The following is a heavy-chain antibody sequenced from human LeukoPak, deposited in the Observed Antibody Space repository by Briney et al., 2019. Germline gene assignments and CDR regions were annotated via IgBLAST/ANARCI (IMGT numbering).Heavy chain of an antibody. V-gene: IGHV1-18*01. CDR1: GYTFTSYG. D-gene: IGHD3-22*01. Sequence: ASVKVSCKASGYTFTSYGISWVRQAPGQGLEWMGWISAYNGNTNYAQKLQGRVTMTTDTSTSTAYMELRSPRSDDTAVYYCARESHYYDSSGYSVMDAFDIWGQGTMVTVSS. CDR3: ARESHYYDSSGYSVMDAFDI. J-gene: IGHJ3*02. CDR2: ISAYNGNT.